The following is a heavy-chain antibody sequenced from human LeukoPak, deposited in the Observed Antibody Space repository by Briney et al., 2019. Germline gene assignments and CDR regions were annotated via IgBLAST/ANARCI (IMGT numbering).Heavy chain of an antibody. J-gene: IGHJ6*02. CDR2: IYTSGST. V-gene: IGHV4-4*07. Sequence: PSETLSLTCTVSGGSISSYYWSWIRQPAGKGLEWIGRIYTSGSTNYNPSLKSRVTMSVDTSKNQFSLKLSSVTAADTAVYYCARAGFYDDDPRNYGHLDVWGQGTTVTVSS. D-gene: IGHD3-22*01. CDR3: ARAGFYDDDPRNYGHLDV. CDR1: GGSISSYY.